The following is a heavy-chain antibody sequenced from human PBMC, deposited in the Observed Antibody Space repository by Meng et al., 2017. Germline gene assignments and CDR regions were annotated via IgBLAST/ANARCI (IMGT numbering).Heavy chain of an antibody. CDR1: GYTFTGYY. J-gene: IGHJ6*02. D-gene: IGHD1/OR15-1a*01. Sequence: ASVTVSCKASGYTFTGYYMHWVRQAPGQGLEWMGRINPNSGGTNYAQKFQGRVTLTRDTSISTAYMELSRLRSDDTAVYYCAVSAQLEQPYYYYYYGMDVWGQGTTVTVSS. V-gene: IGHV1-2*06. CDR3: AVSAQLEQPYYYYYYGMDV. CDR2: INPNSGGT.